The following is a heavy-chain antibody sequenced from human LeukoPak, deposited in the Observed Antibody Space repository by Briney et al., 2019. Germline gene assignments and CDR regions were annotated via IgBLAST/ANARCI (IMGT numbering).Heavy chain of an antibody. J-gene: IGHJ5*02. CDR1: GGSISSSSYY. D-gene: IGHD2-8*01. CDR3: ARHSKSRGYCTNGVCYTSWFDP. V-gene: IGHV4-39*01. CDR2: IYYSGST. Sequence: LETLSLTCTVSGGSISSSSYYWGWIRQPPGKGLEWIGSIYYSGSTYYNPSLKSRVTISVDTSKNQFSLKLSSVTAADTAVYYCARHSKSRGYCTNGVCYTSWFDPWGQGTLVTVSS.